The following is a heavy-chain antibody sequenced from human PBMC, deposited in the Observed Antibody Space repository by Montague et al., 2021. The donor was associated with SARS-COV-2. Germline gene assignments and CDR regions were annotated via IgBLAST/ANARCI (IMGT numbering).Heavy chain of an antibody. Sequence: SETLSLTCTVSGGSISSYYWSWIRQPPGKGLEWIGYIYYSGSTNYNPSLKSRVTISVDTSKNQFSLKLSSVTAVDTATYYCARTRYFGILYYYYGMDVWGQGTTVTVSS. D-gene: IGHD3-9*01. J-gene: IGHJ6*02. CDR3: ARTRYFGILYYYYGMDV. CDR2: IYYSGST. V-gene: IGHV4-59*01. CDR1: GGSISSYY.